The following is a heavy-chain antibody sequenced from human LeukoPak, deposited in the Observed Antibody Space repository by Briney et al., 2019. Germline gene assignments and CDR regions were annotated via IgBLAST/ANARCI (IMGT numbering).Heavy chain of an antibody. CDR2: ISSSSSYI. CDR1: GFTFSSYS. J-gene: IGHJ5*02. D-gene: IGHD6-13*01. Sequence: GGSLRLSCAASGFTFSSYSMNWVRQAPGKGLEWVSSISSSSSYIYYADSVKGRFTISRGNAKNSLYLQMNSLRAEDTAVYYCARAGGIAAAGRRGGFDPWGQGTLVTVSS. V-gene: IGHV3-21*01. CDR3: ARAGGIAAAGRRGGFDP.